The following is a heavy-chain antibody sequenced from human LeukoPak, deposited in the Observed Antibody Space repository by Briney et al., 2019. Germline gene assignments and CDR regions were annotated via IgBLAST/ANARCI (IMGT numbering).Heavy chain of an antibody. CDR2: INPNSGGT. CDR1: GYTFTGYY. J-gene: IGHJ3*02. D-gene: IGHD2-8*02. CDR3: ARVAVLDDAFDI. V-gene: IGHV1-2*02. Sequence: ASVKVSCKTSGYTFTGYYMHWVRQAPGQGLEWMGWINPNSGGTNYAQKFQGRVTMTRDTSISTAYMELSSLRSEDTAVYYCARVAVLDDAFDIWGQGTMVTVSS.